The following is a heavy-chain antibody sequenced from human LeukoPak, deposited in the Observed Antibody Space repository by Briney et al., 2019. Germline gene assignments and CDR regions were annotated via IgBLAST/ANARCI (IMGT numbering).Heavy chain of an antibody. CDR2: MNPNSGNT. V-gene: IGHV1-8*01. J-gene: IGHJ5*02. Sequence: ASVKVSCKASGYTFTSYDINWVRQATGQGLEWMGWMNPNSGNTGYAQKFQGRVTMTRNTSISTAYTELSSLRSEDTAVYYCARGGRKFGVVITHNWFDPWGQGTLVTVSS. CDR1: GYTFTSYD. CDR3: ARGGRKFGVVITHNWFDP. D-gene: IGHD3-3*01.